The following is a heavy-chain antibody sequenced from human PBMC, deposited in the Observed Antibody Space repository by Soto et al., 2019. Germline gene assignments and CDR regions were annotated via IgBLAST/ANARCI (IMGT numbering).Heavy chain of an antibody. CDR3: ARDTGGRWETNYCDY. CDR2: INTANGDT. V-gene: IGHV1-3*04. D-gene: IGHD1-26*01. J-gene: IGHJ4*02. Sequence: QVHLVQSGAEVKKPGASVKVSCKASGYTFTAYNMHWLRQAPGQTLECMGWINTANGDTRYSQNFQGRGTLARDTPASTVYVEMSSLTSEDTAVYYCARDTGGRWETNYCDYWGQGTLVAVSS. CDR1: GYTFTAYN.